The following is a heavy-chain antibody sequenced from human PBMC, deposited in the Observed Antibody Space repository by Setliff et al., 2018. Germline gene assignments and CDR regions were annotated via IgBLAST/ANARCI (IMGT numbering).Heavy chain of an antibody. Sequence: GGSLRLSCAASGFHFSDHAMHWVRQAPGKGLEWVAVISYGRGKEYYGDSVKGRFTISRDNFKNTLYLQMSSLRVEDTAVYYCARVPTSDTYWGFSDYYHMDVWGKGTSVTVSS. D-gene: IGHD7-27*01. CDR1: GFHFSDHA. J-gene: IGHJ6*03. CDR2: ISYGRGKE. CDR3: ARVPTSDTYWGFSDYYHMDV. V-gene: IGHV3-30*03.